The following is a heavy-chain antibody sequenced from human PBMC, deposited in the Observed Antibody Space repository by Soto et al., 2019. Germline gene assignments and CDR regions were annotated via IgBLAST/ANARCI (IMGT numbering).Heavy chain of an antibody. D-gene: IGHD2-21*01. CDR3: ARTDQSSILNY. Sequence: GASVKVSCKASGGTFSSYAISWVRQAPGQGLEWMGGVIPIFGTANYVQKFQGRVTITADESTSTAYMELSSLRSEDTAVYYCARTDQSSILNYWGQGTLVTVSS. V-gene: IGHV1-69*13. CDR1: GGTFSSYA. CDR2: VIPIFGTA. J-gene: IGHJ4*02.